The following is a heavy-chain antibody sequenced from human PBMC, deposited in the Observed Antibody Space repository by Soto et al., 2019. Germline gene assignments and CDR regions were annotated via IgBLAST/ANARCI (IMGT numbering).Heavy chain of an antibody. CDR1: GGSVSSGSYY. J-gene: IGHJ6*02. Sequence: SETLSLTCTVSGGSVSSGSYYWSWIRQPPGKGLEWIGYIYYSGSTNYNPSLKSRVTISVDTSKNQFSLKLSSLRSEDTAVYYCATDRLGKVAGTSHYYYYGMDVWGQGTTVTVSS. CDR3: ATDRLGKVAGTSHYYYYGMDV. V-gene: IGHV4-61*01. D-gene: IGHD6-19*01. CDR2: IYYSGST.